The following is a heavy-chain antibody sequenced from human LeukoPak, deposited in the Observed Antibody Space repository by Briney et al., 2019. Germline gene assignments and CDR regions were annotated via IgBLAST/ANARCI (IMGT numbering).Heavy chain of an antibody. Sequence: SETLSLTCTVSGGSISTYYWNWIRQPPGKGLEWIGYVYYSGSTNYNPSLKSRVTISVDTSKNQFSLKLSSVTAADTAVYYCARSPNHYYGMDVWGQGTTVTVSS. V-gene: IGHV4-59*01. J-gene: IGHJ6*02. CDR2: VYYSGST. CDR3: ARSPNHYYGMDV. CDR1: GGSISTYY.